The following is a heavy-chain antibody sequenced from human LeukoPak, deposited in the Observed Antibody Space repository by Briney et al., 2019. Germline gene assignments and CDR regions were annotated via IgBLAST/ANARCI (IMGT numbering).Heavy chain of an antibody. CDR3: ATDRDSLGILNY. Sequence: GGSLRLSCAASGFTFSSYGMHWVRQAPGKGLEWVAVIWYDGSNKYYADSVKGRFTISRDNSRNTLYLKMYSLRADDTAVYYCATDRDSLGILNYWGQGALVLVS. V-gene: IGHV3-33*01. CDR2: IWYDGSNK. J-gene: IGHJ4*02. D-gene: IGHD7-27*01. CDR1: GFTFSSYG.